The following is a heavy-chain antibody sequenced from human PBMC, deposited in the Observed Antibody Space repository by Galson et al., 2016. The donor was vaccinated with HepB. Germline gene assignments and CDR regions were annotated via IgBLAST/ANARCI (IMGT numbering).Heavy chain of an antibody. V-gene: IGHV1-24*01. CDR3: AIEYSSGWDLDH. Sequence: SVKVSCKVSGYTLSELSMHWVRQAPGKGLEWMGRSDPEDGETIYAQNFQGRVTMTEDTSTDSAYMELGSLRSEDTAMHYCAIEYSSGWDLDHWGQGTLVTVSS. CDR1: GYTLSELS. CDR2: SDPEDGET. J-gene: IGHJ4*02. D-gene: IGHD6-19*01.